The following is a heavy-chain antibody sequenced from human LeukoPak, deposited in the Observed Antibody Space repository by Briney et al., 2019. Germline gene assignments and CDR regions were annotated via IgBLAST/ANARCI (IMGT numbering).Heavy chain of an antibody. D-gene: IGHD3-22*01. CDR2: IYYSGST. CDR1: GGSISSGDYY. Sequence: SQTLSLTCTVSGGSISSGDYYWSWIRQPPGKGLEWIGYIYYSGSTYYNPSLKSRVTISVDTSKNQFSLELSSVTAADTAVYYCARAVNYYDSSGYYRYFDYWGQGTLVTVSS. J-gene: IGHJ4*02. CDR3: ARAVNYYDSSGYYRYFDY. V-gene: IGHV4-30-4*08.